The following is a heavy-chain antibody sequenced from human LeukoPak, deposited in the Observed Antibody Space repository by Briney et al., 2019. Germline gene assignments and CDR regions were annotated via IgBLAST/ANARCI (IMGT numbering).Heavy chain of an antibody. CDR1: GGSISSDNYY. CDR3: VIWWGKGMDV. CDR2: IYTSGST. J-gene: IGHJ6*03. D-gene: IGHD2-8*02. Sequence: NASETLSLTCTVSGGSISSDNYYWSWIRQPAGKGLEWIGRIYTSGSTNYNPSLKSRVTMSVDTSKNQFSLKLSSVTAADTAVYYCVIWWGKGMDVWGKGTTVTVSS. V-gene: IGHV4-61*02.